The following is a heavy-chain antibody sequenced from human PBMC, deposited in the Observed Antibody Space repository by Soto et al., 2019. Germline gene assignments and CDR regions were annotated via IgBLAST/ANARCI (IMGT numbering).Heavy chain of an antibody. D-gene: IGHD3-10*01. CDR1: GFTLQNYA. CDR3: AKGKSTGDIDWFDP. V-gene: IGHV3-23*01. J-gene: IGHJ5*02. Sequence: GGSLRLSCTAAGFTLQNYAMAWVRQAPGKGLEWVSTLIGGHYGTAYSYSVKGRFTVSRDNSKNCLYLQMNSLGVEDTAMYFCAKGKSTGDIDWFDPWGQGSLVTV. CDR2: LIGGHYGT.